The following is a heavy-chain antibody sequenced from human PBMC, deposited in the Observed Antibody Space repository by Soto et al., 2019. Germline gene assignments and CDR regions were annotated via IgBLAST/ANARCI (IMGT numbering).Heavy chain of an antibody. Sequence: PGGSLRLTCSASVFTFSEAWMTWLRQTPGRGLEWVGRIKNKRSDEATDYAAAVKGRFIISRDDSKNTLYLQMHSLTTEDTAVYYCSTDGLNYGSFDYWGQGTLVTVSS. CDR3: STDGLNYGSFDY. J-gene: IGHJ4*02. CDR2: IKNKRSDEAT. D-gene: IGHD1-7*01. V-gene: IGHV3-15*01. CDR1: VFTFSEAW.